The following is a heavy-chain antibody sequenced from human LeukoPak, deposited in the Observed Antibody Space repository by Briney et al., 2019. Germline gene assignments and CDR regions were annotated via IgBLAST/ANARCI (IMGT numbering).Heavy chain of an antibody. CDR3: ARGREDIVVVPAAMGKYYYYYYMDV. J-gene: IGHJ6*03. Sequence: LETLSLTCTVPGGSISSHYWSWIRQPPGKGLEWIGYIYYSGSTNYTPSLKSRVTISVDTSKNQFSLKLSSVTAADTAVYYCARGREDIVVVPAAMGKYYYYYYMDVWGKGTTVTVSS. V-gene: IGHV4-59*11. CDR2: IYYSGST. CDR1: GGSISSHY. D-gene: IGHD2-2*01.